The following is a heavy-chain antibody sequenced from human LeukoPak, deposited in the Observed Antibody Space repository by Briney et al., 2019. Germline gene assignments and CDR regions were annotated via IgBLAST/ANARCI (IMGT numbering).Heavy chain of an antibody. CDR1: GGSISSGGYS. CDR2: IYHSGST. J-gene: IGHJ5*02. D-gene: IGHD3-22*01. Sequence: PSETLPLTCAVSGGSISSGGYSWSWIRQPPGKGLEWIGYIYHSGSTYYNPSLKSRVTISVDRSKNQFSLRLTSVTAADTAVYYCAREGYYDSSGYNWFDPWGQGTLVTVSS. CDR3: AREGYYDSSGYNWFDP. V-gene: IGHV4-30-2*01.